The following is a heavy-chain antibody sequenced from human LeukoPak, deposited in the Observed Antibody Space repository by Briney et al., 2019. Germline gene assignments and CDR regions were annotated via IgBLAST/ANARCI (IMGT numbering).Heavy chain of an antibody. D-gene: IGHD5-12*01. Sequence: GGSLRLSCAASGFTFSSYSMNWVRQAPGKGLESVSSISSSSSYIYYADSVKGRFTISRDNAKNSLYLQMNSLRAEDTAVYYCARDRRGYSGYDTFDYWGQGTLVTVSS. J-gene: IGHJ4*02. V-gene: IGHV3-21*01. CDR2: ISSSSSYI. CDR1: GFTFSSYS. CDR3: ARDRRGYSGYDTFDY.